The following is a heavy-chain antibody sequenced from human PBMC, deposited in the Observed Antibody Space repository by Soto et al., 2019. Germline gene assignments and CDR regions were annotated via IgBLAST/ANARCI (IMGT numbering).Heavy chain of an antibody. CDR1: GGSFSGYY. D-gene: IGHD6-13*01. Sequence: QVQLQQWGAGLLKPSETLSLTCAVYGGSFSGYYWSWIRQPPGKGLEWIGEINRSGSTNYNPSLKSRVTISVDTSKNQLSLKLSSVTAADTAVYYCARVGALGSSSCFDYWGQGTLVTVSS. J-gene: IGHJ4*02. V-gene: IGHV4-34*01. CDR3: ARVGALGSSSCFDY. CDR2: INRSGST.